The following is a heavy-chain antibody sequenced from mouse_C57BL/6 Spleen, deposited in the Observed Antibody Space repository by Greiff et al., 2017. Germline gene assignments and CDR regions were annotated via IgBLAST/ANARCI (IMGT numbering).Heavy chain of an antibody. CDR3: ARRDYYGDFDY. CDR1: GYTFTSYW. J-gene: IGHJ2*01. V-gene: IGHV1-69*01. CDR2: IDPSDSYT. D-gene: IGHD1-2*01. Sequence: QVQLKQPGAELVMPGASVKLSCKASGYTFTSYWMHWVKQRPGKGLEWIGEIDPSDSYTNYNHKFKGKATLTVDKSSSTAYMQLSSLTSEDSAVYYCARRDYYGDFDYWGQGTTLTVSS.